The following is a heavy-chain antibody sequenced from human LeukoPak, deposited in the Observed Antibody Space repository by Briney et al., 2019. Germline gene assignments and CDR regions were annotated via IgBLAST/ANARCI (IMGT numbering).Heavy chain of an antibody. J-gene: IGHJ6*03. Sequence: TLSLTCTVSGGSISSSSYYWSWIRQPAGKGLEWIGRIYTSGSTNYNPSLKSRVTISVDTSKNQFSLKLSSVTAADTAVYYCAKDLVPAASGNYYYYMDVWGKGTTVTVSS. CDR3: AKDLVPAASGNYYYYMDV. D-gene: IGHD2-2*01. V-gene: IGHV4-61*02. CDR2: IYTSGST. CDR1: GGSISSSSYY.